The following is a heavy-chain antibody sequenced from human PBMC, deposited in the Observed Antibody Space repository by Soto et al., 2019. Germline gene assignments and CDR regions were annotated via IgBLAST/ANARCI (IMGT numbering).Heavy chain of an antibody. CDR3: ARQRIVGAPDDDY. CDR1: GGSISSSSYY. D-gene: IGHD1-26*01. J-gene: IGHJ4*02. CDR2: IYYSGST. V-gene: IGHV4-39*01. Sequence: QLQLQESGPGLVKPSETLSLTCTVSGGSISSSSYYWGWIRQPPGKGLEWIGSIYYSGSTYYNPSLKSRVTISVDTSKNQFSLKLSSVTAADTAVYYCARQRIVGAPDDDYWGQGTLVTVSS.